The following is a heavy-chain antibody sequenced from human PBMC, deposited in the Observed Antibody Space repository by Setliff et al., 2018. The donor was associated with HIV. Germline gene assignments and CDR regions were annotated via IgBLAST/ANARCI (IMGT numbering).Heavy chain of an antibody. V-gene: IGHV4-59*12. CDR1: GGSIISYY. D-gene: IGHD3-10*01. CDR3: VREGVRRGLGSGSFRYRAYYFDQ. J-gene: IGHJ4*02. CDR2: IYYSGTT. Sequence: ASETLSLTCTVSGGSIISYYWSWIRQPPGKGLEWIAYIYYSGTTYFSPSLKSRITISVDTSKNQFSLNLRSVTAADTAVYYCVREGVRRGLGSGSFRYRAYYFDQWGQGTLVTVSS.